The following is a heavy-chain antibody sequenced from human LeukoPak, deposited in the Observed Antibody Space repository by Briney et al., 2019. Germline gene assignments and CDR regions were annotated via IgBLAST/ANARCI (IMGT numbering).Heavy chain of an antibody. D-gene: IGHD3-10*01. J-gene: IGHJ5*02. CDR1: GYTFTSYD. V-gene: IGHV1-8*01. CDR3: ARLNRITMVRGVIIGSTWFDP. CDR2: MNPNSGNT. Sequence: ASVKVSCKASGYTFTSYDINWVRQATGQGLEWMGWMNPNSGNTGYAQKVQGRVTMTRNTSISTAYMELSSLRSEDTAVYYCARLNRITMVRGVIIGSTWFDPWGQGTLVTVSS.